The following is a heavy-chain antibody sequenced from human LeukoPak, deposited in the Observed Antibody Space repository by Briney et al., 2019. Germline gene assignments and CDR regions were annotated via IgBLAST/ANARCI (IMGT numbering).Heavy chain of an antibody. CDR1: GGTFSSYA. D-gene: IGHD6-6*01. CDR3: ARSPGIAARPFDY. Sequence: SVKVSCKASGGTFSSYAISWVRQAPGQGLEWMGGIIPIFGTANYAQKFQGRVTITTDESTSTAYMELSSLRSEDTAVYYCARSPGIAARPFDYWGQGTLVTVSS. J-gene: IGHJ4*02. CDR2: IIPIFGTA. V-gene: IGHV1-69*05.